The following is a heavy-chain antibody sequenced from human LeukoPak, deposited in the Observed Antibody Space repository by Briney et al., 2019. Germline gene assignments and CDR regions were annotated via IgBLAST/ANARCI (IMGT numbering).Heavy chain of an antibody. V-gene: IGHV4-30-2*01. Sequence: PSQTLSLTCTVSGGSISSGGYYWSWIRQPPGKGLEWIGYIYHSGSTYYNPSLKSRVTISVDTSKNQFSLKLSSVTAADTAVYYCAGLITIFGVVVGPPPGNYFDYWGQGTLVTVSS. CDR3: AGLITIFGVVVGPPPGNYFDY. D-gene: IGHD3-3*01. J-gene: IGHJ4*02. CDR2: IYHSGST. CDR1: GGSISSGGYY.